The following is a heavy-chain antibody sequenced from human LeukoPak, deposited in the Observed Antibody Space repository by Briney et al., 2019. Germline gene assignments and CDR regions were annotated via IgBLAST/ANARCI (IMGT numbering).Heavy chain of an antibody. D-gene: IGHD1-26*01. CDR2: FYSGGST. Sequence: PGGSLRLSCVASGFTVSSNYMNWVRQAPGKGLEWVSVFYSGGSTYYADSVKGRFTISRDNSKNTLYLQMNSLRAEDTAVYYCAREKLGYWYFDLWGRGTLVTVSS. J-gene: IGHJ2*01. CDR3: AREKLGYWYFDL. V-gene: IGHV3-53*01. CDR1: GFTVSSNY.